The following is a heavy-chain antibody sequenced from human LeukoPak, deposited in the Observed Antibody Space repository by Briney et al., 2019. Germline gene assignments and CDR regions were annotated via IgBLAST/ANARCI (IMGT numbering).Heavy chain of an antibody. Sequence: SETLSLTCAVYGGSFSGYYWGWLRQPPGKGLEWIGSISHSRRTYHNPSLKSRVTISVDTSKNQFSLNLSSVTAADTAVYYCARIVDYNFWSGYPFWGQGTLVTVSS. CDR2: ISHSRRT. CDR3: ARIVDYNFWSGYPF. J-gene: IGHJ4*02. D-gene: IGHD3-3*01. CDR1: GGSFSGYY. V-gene: IGHV4-34*01.